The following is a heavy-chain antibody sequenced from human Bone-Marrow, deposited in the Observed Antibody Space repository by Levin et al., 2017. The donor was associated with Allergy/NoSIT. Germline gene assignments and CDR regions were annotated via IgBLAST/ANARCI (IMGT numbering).Heavy chain of an antibody. J-gene: IGHJ4*02. CDR1: GFTFSKAW. V-gene: IGHV3-15*01. CDR3: VTDPRAVTSPHFDY. CDR2: IKSKTDAGTI. Sequence: GESLKISCVASGFTFSKAWMSWVRQAPGKGLEWVGRIKSKTDAGTIDYAAPVKGRFTISRDDSENTLYLQMNSLKTEDTAVYYCVTDPRAVTSPHFDYWGQGTLVTVSS. D-gene: IGHD4-17*01.